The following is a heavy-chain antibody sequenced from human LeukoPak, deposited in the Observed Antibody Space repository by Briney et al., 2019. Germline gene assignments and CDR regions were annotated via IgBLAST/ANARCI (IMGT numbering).Heavy chain of an antibody. D-gene: IGHD5-18*01. V-gene: IGHV3-74*01. CDR3: ATGHSYGYDY. CDR1: GLTFSDFW. J-gene: IGHJ4*02. Sequence: PGGSLRLSCAASGLTFSDFWMPWVRQPPGKGLMWVAPVKVDGRATIYADSVKGRFTISRDNAKNTLYLQMNSLRADDSGVYYCATGHSYGYDYWGQGVLVTVSS. CDR2: VKVDGRAT.